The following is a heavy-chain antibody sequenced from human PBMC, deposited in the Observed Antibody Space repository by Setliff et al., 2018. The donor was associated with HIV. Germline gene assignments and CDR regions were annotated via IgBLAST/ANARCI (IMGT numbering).Heavy chain of an antibody. CDR3: ASSSQYGNLNWFDP. V-gene: IGHV4-4*07. J-gene: IGHJ5*02. D-gene: IGHD6-6*01. Sequence: SETLSLTCTVSGGSIISYYWNWIRQPAGQGLGWIGRIYTSGSTNYNPSLKDRVTMSVDTSKNQFSLRLTSVTAADTAVYFCASSSQYGNLNWFDPWG. CDR1: GGSIISYY. CDR2: IYTSGST.